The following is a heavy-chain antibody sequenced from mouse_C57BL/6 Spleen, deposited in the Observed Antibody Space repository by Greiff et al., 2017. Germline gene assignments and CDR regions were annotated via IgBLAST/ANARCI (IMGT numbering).Heavy chain of an antibody. V-gene: IGHV1-81*01. CDR3: ARFDTFAY. J-gene: IGHJ3*01. Sequence: VQLQLSGAELAWPGASVMLSCKASGYTFTSYGISWVKQRTGQGLEWIGEIYPRSGNTYYNEKFKGKATLTADKSSSSAYLELRRLTSEYSAVYFCARFDTFAYWRQGNLVTVSA. CDR1: GYTFTSYG. CDR2: IYPRSGNT.